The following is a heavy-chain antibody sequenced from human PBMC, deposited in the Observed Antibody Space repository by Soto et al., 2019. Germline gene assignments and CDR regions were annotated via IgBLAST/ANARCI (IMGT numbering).Heavy chain of an antibody. CDR3: ATSGYYDVGFDY. CDR2: IYYSGST. D-gene: IGHD3-22*01. CDR1: GGSISSGGYY. Sequence: SETLSLTCTVSGGSISSGGYYWSWIRQHPGKGLEWIGYIYYSGSTYYNPSLKSRVTISVDTSKNQFSLKLSSVTAADTAVYYCATSGYYDVGFDYWGQGTLVTVSS. J-gene: IGHJ4*02. V-gene: IGHV4-31*03.